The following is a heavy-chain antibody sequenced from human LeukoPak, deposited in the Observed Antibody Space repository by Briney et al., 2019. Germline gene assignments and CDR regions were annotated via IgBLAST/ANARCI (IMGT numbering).Heavy chain of an antibody. CDR2: IKGDGIST. J-gene: IGHJ4*02. Sequence: GSLRLSCAASGFDFSGNWMHWVRHAPGQGLVWVSRIKGDGISTNYADSVKGRFTISRDIAKNTLYLQMNSLRAEDTGVYYCAKDHYWSIDYWGRGTLVTVSS. V-gene: IGHV3-74*01. D-gene: IGHD3-3*01. CDR3: AKDHYWSIDY. CDR1: GFDFSGNW.